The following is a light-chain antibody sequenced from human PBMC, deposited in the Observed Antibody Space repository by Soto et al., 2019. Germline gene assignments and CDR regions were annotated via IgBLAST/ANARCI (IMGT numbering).Light chain of an antibody. CDR1: QSVSSD. J-gene: IGKJ1*01. Sequence: EIVMTQSPATLSVSPGESATLSCRASQSVSSDLAWYHQKPGQAPRLLIYGASTRATGIPARFSGSVSGTEFTLPINRLQSEEFAVYDGQQYNNWPRTFGQGTKVDIK. CDR3: QQYNNWPRT. CDR2: GAS. V-gene: IGKV3-15*01.